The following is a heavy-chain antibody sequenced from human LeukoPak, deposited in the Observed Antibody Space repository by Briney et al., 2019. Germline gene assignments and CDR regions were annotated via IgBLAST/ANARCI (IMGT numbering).Heavy chain of an antibody. V-gene: IGHV1-3*01. CDR3: ARGWQLVRVDY. CDR1: GYTFTSYA. J-gene: IGHJ4*02. D-gene: IGHD6-6*01. CDR2: INAGNGNT. Sequence: ASVKVSCKAFGYTFTSYAMHWVRQAPGQRLEWMGWINAGNGNTKYSQKFQGRVTITRDTSASTAYMELSSLRSEDTAVYYCARGWQLVRVDYWGQGTLVTVSS.